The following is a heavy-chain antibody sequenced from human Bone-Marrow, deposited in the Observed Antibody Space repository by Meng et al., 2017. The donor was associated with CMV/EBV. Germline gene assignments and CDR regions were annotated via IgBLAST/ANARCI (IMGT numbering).Heavy chain of an antibody. D-gene: IGHD6-19*01. V-gene: IGHV3-33*06. Sequence: GESLKISCAASRFTFSSYDMHWVRQAPGKGLEWVAVIRYDGGNKYYEDSVKGRFTISRDNSKNTLYLQMNRLRAEDTAVYYCAKGSHSSGWPRDWFDPWGQGTLVTVSS. J-gene: IGHJ5*02. CDR2: IRYDGGNK. CDR1: RFTFSSYD. CDR3: AKGSHSSGWPRDWFDP.